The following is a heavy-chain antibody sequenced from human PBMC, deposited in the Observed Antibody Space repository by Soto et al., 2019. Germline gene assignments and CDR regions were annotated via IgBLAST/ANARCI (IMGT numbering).Heavy chain of an antibody. J-gene: IGHJ4*02. V-gene: IGHV3-48*01. D-gene: IGHD3-10*01. CDR1: GFTFSSYS. CDR2: ISSSSSTI. CDR3: VKASREEHYYSSGSYFDY. Sequence: PGGSLRLSCAASGFTFSSYSMNWVRQAPGKGLEWVSYISSSSSTIYYADSVKGRFTISRDNAKNTVILQMNSLRAEDTAVYYCVKASREEHYYSSGSYFDYWGQGALVTVSS.